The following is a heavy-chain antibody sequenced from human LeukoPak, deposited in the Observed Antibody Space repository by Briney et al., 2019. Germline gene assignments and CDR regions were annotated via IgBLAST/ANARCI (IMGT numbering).Heavy chain of an antibody. CDR3: ARDDGPSDAFDI. Sequence: GASVKVSCKASGYTFTSYDINWVRQATGQGLEWMGWMNPNSGNTGYAQKFQGRVTMTRNTSISTAYMELSSLRSDDTAVYYCARDDGPSDAFDIWGQGTMVTVSS. J-gene: IGHJ3*02. CDR2: MNPNSGNT. V-gene: IGHV1-8*01. CDR1: GYTFTSYD. D-gene: IGHD5-24*01.